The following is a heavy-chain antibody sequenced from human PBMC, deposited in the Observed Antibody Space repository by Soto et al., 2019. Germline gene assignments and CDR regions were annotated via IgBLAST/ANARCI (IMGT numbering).Heavy chain of an antibody. J-gene: IGHJ4*02. CDR3: AREEVGYYFDY. Sequence: QVQLVQSGAEVKKPGSSVKVSCKASGGTFSSYTISWVRQAPGQGLEWMGRIIPILGIANYAQKFQGRVTITADKSTSTGYMELSSLRSEDTAVYYCAREEVGYYFDYWGQGTLVTVSS. D-gene: IGHD3-10*01. V-gene: IGHV1-69*08. CDR1: GGTFSSYT. CDR2: IIPILGIA.